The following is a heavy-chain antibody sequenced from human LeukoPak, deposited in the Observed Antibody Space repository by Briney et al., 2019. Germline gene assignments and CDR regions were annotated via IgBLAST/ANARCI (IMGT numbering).Heavy chain of an antibody. CDR2: IYYSATT. J-gene: IGHJ5*02. CDR3: ARSSGYLFDP. V-gene: IGHV4-39*01. CDR1: GGSISSSSYY. D-gene: IGHD3-22*01. Sequence: SETLSLTCTVSGGSISSSSYYWGWIRQPPGNGLEWIGSIYYSATTYYNPSLKSRVSISVDTSKNQFSLKLSSVSAADTAVYYCARSSGYLFDPWGQGILVTVSS.